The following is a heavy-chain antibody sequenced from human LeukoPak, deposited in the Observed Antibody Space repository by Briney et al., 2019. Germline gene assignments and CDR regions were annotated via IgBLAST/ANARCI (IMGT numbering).Heavy chain of an antibody. CDR2: LYSNAFI. D-gene: IGHD2-2*01. CDR1: GGSFSGYY. Sequence: PSETLSLTCAVYGGSFSGYYWGWIRQPPGKGLEWIGSLYSNAFIYYNPSLKSRVSISVDASKSHFSLRLVSVTAEDTAVYYCLRQPAGVILVAPGAMDIWGQGILVIVSS. V-gene: IGHV4-39*01. J-gene: IGHJ4*02. CDR3: LRQPAGVILVAPGAMDI.